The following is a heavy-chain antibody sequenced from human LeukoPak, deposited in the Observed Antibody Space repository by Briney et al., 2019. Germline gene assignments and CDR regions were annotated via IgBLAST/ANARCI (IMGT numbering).Heavy chain of an antibody. CDR2: IYYSGST. V-gene: IGHV4-31*03. CDR3: ARGDGSYQGGAFDI. J-gene: IGHJ3*02. D-gene: IGHD1-26*01. CDR1: GGSISSGGYY. Sequence: SETLSLTCTVSGGSISSGGYYWSWIRQHPGKGLEWIGYIYYSGSTYYNPSFKSRVTISVDTSKNQFSLKLSSVTAADTAVYYCARGDGSYQGGAFDIWGQGTMVTVSS.